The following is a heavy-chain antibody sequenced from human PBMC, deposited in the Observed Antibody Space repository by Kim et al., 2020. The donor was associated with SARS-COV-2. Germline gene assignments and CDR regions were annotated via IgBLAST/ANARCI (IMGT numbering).Heavy chain of an antibody. CDR2: ISSSSSYI. Sequence: GGSLRLSCAASGFTFSSYSMNWVRQAPGKGLEWVSSISSSSSYINYADSVKGRFTISRDNAKNSLYLQMNSLRAEDTAVYYCATQYSSGLYYFAYSGQGT. V-gene: IGHV3-21*01. J-gene: IGHJ4*02. CDR3: ATQYSSGLYYFAY. D-gene: IGHD6-19*01. CDR1: GFTFSSYS.